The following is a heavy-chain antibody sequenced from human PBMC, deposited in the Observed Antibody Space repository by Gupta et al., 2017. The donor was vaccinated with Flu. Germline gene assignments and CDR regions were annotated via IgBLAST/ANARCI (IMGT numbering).Heavy chain of an antibody. CDR2: IDSGGVAV. D-gene: IGHD1-26*01. Sequence: WVRQAPGKGLEPVSMIDSGGVAVYYMDSVKGRFTISRDNARNSLILQMNSLRPEDTAVYYCTRDPGWGAFDMWGQGTLVTISS. J-gene: IGHJ3*02. V-gene: IGHV3-7*01. CDR3: TRDPGWGAFDM.